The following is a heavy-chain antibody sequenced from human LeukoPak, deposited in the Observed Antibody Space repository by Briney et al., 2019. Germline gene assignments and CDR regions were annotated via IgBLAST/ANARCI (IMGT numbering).Heavy chain of an antibody. CDR3: FSGGDTGEDS. J-gene: IGHJ4*02. D-gene: IGHD5-18*01. V-gene: IGHV3-7*05. Sequence: GGSLRLSSAASEFSFSRSWMNWVRQAPGKGLEWVANIKQDGSAKYYVDSVEGRFTISRDNAKNSLYLQMNSLRAEDTAVYYCFSGGDTGEDSWGQGTLVTVSA. CDR1: EFSFSRSW. CDR2: IKQDGSAK.